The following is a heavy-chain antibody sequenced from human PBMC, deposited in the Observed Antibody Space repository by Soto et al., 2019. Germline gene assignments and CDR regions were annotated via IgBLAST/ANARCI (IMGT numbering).Heavy chain of an antibody. CDR2: ISTYNGHT. D-gene: IGHD1-26*01. Sequence: QVPLVQSGAEVKKPGASVKVSCKASGYTFTTYGISWVRQAPGQGLEWMGWISTYNGHTKYAQKFQGRVIMTTDTSTSTAYMELGSLRSDAAAVYYCARVFILGPTTDDLDYWGQGTLVTVSS. CDR1: GYTFTTYG. CDR3: ARVFILGPTTDDLDY. V-gene: IGHV1-18*01. J-gene: IGHJ4*02.